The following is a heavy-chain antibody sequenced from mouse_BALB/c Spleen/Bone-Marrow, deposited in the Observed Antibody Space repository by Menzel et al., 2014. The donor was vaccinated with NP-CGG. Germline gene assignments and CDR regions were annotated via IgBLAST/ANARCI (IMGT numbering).Heavy chain of an antibody. CDR2: IYPGNSDT. V-gene: IGHV1-5*01. CDR3: TRGITTVVATRAMDY. D-gene: IGHD1-1*01. Sequence: EVQLQQSGTVLARPGASVKMSCKASDYTFTSYWMHWVKQRPGQGLEWIGAIYPGNSDTSHNQKFKGKAKLTAVTSTSTAYMDLSSLTNEDSAVYYCTRGITTVVATRAMDYWGQGTSVTVSS. J-gene: IGHJ4*01. CDR1: DYTFTSYW.